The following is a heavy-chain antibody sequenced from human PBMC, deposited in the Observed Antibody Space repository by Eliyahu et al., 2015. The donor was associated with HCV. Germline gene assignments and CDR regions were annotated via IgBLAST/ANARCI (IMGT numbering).Heavy chain of an antibody. CDR3: ARGYIQRAEYSSSTDYYYYGMDV. D-gene: IGHD6-6*01. J-gene: IGHJ6*02. V-gene: IGHV3-53*01. Sequence: KGLEWVSVIYSGGSTYYADSVKGRRFTFTRNHSNTLYLQMNSLRAEDTAVYYCARGYIQRAEYSSSTDYYYYGMDVWGQGTTVTVSS. CDR2: IYSGGST.